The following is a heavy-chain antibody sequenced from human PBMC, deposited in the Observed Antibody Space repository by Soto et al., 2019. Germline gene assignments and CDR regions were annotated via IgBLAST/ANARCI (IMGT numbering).Heavy chain of an antibody. D-gene: IGHD2-8*02. CDR1: GGSFSGYS. V-gene: IGHV4-34*01. CDR3: ARDKITGLFDY. J-gene: IGHJ4*02. Sequence: KTSETLSLTCAVYGGSFSGYSWTWLRQPPGTGLEWIGEINHSGSTNYNPSLKSRVTISVDTSKNQFSLKLTSVTAADTAVYYCARDKITGLFDYWGQGTLVTVSS. CDR2: INHSGST.